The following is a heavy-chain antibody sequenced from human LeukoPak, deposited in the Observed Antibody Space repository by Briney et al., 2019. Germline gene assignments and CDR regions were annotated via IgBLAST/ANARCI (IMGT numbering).Heavy chain of an antibody. CDR2: IKQDGSEK. Sequence: GGSLRLSCAASGFTVSSNYMSWVRQAPGKGLEWVANIKQDGSEKYYVDSVKGRFTISRDNAKNSLYLQINSLRAEDTAVYYCARGVWGYSGPIDSWGQGTLVTVSS. CDR3: ARGVWGYSGPIDS. CDR1: GFTVSSNY. J-gene: IGHJ4*02. V-gene: IGHV3-7*01. D-gene: IGHD5-12*01.